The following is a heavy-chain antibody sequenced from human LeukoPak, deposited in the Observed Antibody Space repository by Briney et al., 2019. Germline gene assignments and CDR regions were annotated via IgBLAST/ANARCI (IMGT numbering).Heavy chain of an antibody. D-gene: IGHD3-10*01. V-gene: IGHV3-23*01. CDR3: AKDGGLGILWFGELLGYFDY. CDR1: GFTFSSYA. CDR2: ISGSGGST. J-gene: IGHJ4*02. Sequence: GGSLRLSCAASGFTFSSYAMSWVRQAPGKGLEWVSAISGSGGSTYYADSVKGRFTISRDNSKNTLYLQTNSLRAEDTAVYYCAKDGGLGILWFGELLGYFDYWGQGTLVTVSS.